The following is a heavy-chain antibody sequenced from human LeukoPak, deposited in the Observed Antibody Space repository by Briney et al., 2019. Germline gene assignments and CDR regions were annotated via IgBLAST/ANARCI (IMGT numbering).Heavy chain of an antibody. V-gene: IGHV3-11*06. Sequence: GGSLRLSCAASGFSFSDYYMIWIRQAPGKGLEWVSRISSGGGYTGCADSLKGRFTISRDNAKNSLHLQMNSLRAEDTAVYYCARDRRDDGYNPGDPPGFANWGQGTLVTVSS. D-gene: IGHD5-24*01. CDR2: ISSGGGYT. J-gene: IGHJ4*02. CDR3: ARDRRDDGYNPGDPPGFAN. CDR1: GFSFSDYY.